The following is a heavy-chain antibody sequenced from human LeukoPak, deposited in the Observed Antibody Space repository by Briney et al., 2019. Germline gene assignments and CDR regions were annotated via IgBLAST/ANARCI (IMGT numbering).Heavy chain of an antibody. CDR1: GFPFSIYE. CDR3: ARDLGFQDDY. V-gene: IGHV3-48*03. J-gene: IGHJ4*02. D-gene: IGHD2-15*01. CDR2: ISSSGSTI. Sequence: GGSLRLSCAASGFPFSIYEMNWVRQAPGKGVEWVSYISSSGSTIYYADAVKGRLTICRDNAKNSLYLQMNSLRAEDTAVYYCARDLGFQDDYWGQGTLVTVSS.